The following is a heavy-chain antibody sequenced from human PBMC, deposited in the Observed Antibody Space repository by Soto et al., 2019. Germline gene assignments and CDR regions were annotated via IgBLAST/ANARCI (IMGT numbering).Heavy chain of an antibody. J-gene: IGHJ6*02. Sequence: XGSLILSCSTSGFTFSSYEMNWVRQAPGKGLEWVSYISSSGSTIYYADSVKGRFTISRDNAKNSLYLQMDSLRAEDTAVYYCARDQEAGSFFPYYYGMDVWGQGNTVTVSS. CDR3: ARDQEAGSFFPYYYGMDV. V-gene: IGHV3-48*03. CDR1: GFTFSSYE. CDR2: ISSSGSTI. D-gene: IGHD6-13*01.